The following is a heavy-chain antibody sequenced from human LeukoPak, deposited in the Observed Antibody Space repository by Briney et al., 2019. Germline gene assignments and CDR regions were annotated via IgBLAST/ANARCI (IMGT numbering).Heavy chain of an antibody. CDR2: MNPNSGNT. CDR3: ATASGSPLWDAFDI. Sequence: ASVKVSCKASGYTFTSYDINWVRQATGQGLEWMGWMNPNSGNTGYAQRFQGRVTMTRNTSISTAYMELSSLRSEDTAVYYCATASGSPLWDAFDIWGQGTMVTVSS. J-gene: IGHJ3*02. V-gene: IGHV1-8*01. D-gene: IGHD1-26*01. CDR1: GYTFTSYD.